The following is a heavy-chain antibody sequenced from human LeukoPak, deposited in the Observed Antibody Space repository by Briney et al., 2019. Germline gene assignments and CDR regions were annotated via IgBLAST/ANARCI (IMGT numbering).Heavy chain of an antibody. V-gene: IGHV3-23*01. J-gene: IGHJ4*02. CDR2: ISGSDGST. D-gene: IGHD6-6*01. CDR1: GFPFSSYA. CDR3: VKSYLQVEYSKTPPNY. Sequence: GGSLRLSCTASGFPFSSYAMNWVRQAPGKGLEWVSAISGSDGSTYYADSVKGRFTISRDDSKNTLYLQMNSLRAEDTAVYYCVKSYLQVEYSKTPPNYWGQGTLVTVSS.